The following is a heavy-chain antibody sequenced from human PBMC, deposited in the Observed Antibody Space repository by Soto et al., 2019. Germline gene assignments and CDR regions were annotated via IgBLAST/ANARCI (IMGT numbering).Heavy chain of an antibody. CDR3: ARALPVAKGGFDP. CDR1: GFTVSNTY. J-gene: IGHJ5*02. V-gene: IGHV3-53*01. D-gene: IGHD2-2*01. CDR2: IYTAGGT. Sequence: GGSLRLSCAASGFTVSNTYMTWVRHPPGKGLECVSVIYTAGGTNYADSVKGRFIISRDNSKNTLYLQMNSLRAEDTAVYYCARALPVAKGGFDPWGQGTLVTVSS.